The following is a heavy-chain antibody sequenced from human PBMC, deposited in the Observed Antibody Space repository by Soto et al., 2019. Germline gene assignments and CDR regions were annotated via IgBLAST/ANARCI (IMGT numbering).Heavy chain of an antibody. CDR2: INADNGNT. CDR3: ARDRSTDCSGGSCYSEWVHFDY. D-gene: IGHD2-15*01. Sequence: QVQLVQSGAEVKKPGASVKVSCKASGYTFTSYAMHWVRQAPGQRLEWMGWINADNGNTKYSQKFQGRVTITRDTSASTAYMELSSLRSEDTAVYYCARDRSTDCSGGSCYSEWVHFDYWGQGSLVTVSS. V-gene: IGHV1-3*01. J-gene: IGHJ4*02. CDR1: GYTFTSYA.